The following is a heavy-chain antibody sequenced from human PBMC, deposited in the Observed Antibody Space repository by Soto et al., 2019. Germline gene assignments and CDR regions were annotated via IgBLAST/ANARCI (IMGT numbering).Heavy chain of an antibody. CDR3: ASLSGDVDILTGHYYYYGMDV. V-gene: IGHV4-30-4*01. Sequence: SETLSLTCAVSGGSISSGGYYWSWIRQPPGKGLEWIGYIYYSGSTYYNPSLKSRVTISVDTSKNQFSLKLSSVTAADTAVYYCASLSGDVDILTGHYYYYGMDVWGQGTTVTVSS. D-gene: IGHD3-9*01. J-gene: IGHJ6*02. CDR1: GGSISSGGYY. CDR2: IYYSGST.